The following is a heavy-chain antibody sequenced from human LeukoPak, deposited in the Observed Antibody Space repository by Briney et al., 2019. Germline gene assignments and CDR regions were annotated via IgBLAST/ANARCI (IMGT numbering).Heavy chain of an antibody. Sequence: PSETLSLTCTVSGGSISSSNYYWVWIRQPPGKGLEWIGSIYYSGDTYYNPSLKSRVTISVDTSKNQLSLNLRSVTAADTAVYYCARDRQQLVRGDYFDYWGQGALVTVAS. CDR3: ARDRQQLVRGDYFDY. CDR2: IYYSGDT. J-gene: IGHJ4*02. CDR1: GGSISSSNYY. D-gene: IGHD6-13*01. V-gene: IGHV4-39*07.